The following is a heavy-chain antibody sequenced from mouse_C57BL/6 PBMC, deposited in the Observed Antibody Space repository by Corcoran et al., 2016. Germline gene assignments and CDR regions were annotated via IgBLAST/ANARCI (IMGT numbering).Heavy chain of an antibody. D-gene: IGHD1-1*01. CDR3: SGSRGGSSSDY. V-gene: IGHV1-26*01. CDR1: GYTFTDYY. CDR2: INPNNGGT. J-gene: IGHJ2*01. Sequence: EVQLQQSGPELVKPGASVKISCKASGYTFTDYYMNWVKQSHGKSLEWIGDINPNNGGTSYNQKFKGKATLTVDKSSSTAYMELRSLTSEDSAVYYWSGSRGGSSSDYWGQGTTLTVSS.